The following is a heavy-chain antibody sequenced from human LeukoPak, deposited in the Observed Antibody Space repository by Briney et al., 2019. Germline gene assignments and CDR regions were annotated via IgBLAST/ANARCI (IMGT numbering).Heavy chain of an antibody. CDR3: TTERLLVNYFDY. D-gene: IGHD5-12*01. CDR1: GFIFSNAW. CDR2: IKSKTDGGTT. J-gene: IGHJ4*02. Sequence: PGGSLRLSCAASGFIFSNAWMSWVRQAPGKGLEWVGRIKSKTDGGTTDYAAPVKGRFTISRDDSKNTLYLQMNSLKTEDTAVYYCTTERLLVNYFDYWGQGTLVTVSS. V-gene: IGHV3-15*01.